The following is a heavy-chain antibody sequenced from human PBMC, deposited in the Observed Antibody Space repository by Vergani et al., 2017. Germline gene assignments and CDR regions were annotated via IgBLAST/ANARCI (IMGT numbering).Heavy chain of an antibody. CDR1: GYSFTSYW. CDR3: ARHIGPNYYDSSGYSYYFDY. J-gene: IGHJ4*02. V-gene: IGHV5-51*01. D-gene: IGHD3-22*01. Sequence: EVQLVQSGAEVKKPGESLKISCKGSGYSFTSYWIGWVRQMPGQGLEWMGIIYPGDSDTRYSPSFQGQVTISADKSISTAYLQWSSLKASDTAMYYCARHIGPNYYDSSGYSYYFDYWGQGTLVTVSS. CDR2: IYPGDSDT.